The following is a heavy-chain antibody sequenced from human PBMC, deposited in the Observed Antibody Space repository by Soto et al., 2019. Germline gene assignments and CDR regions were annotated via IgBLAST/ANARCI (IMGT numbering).Heavy chain of an antibody. V-gene: IGHV4-4*02. CDR1: GGSINNGYW. J-gene: IGHJ6*02. D-gene: IGHD6-19*01. CDR2: KHHSGST. CDR3: AYSSGWWRLDV. Sequence: QVHLQESGPGLVKPSGTLSLTCGVSGGSINNGYWWTWVRQPPGKGLEWIGEKHHSGSTNYNLSLQSRVSISLDKSKHQFSLILSSVTAADTALYYCAYSSGWWRLDVWGQGTTVTVSS.